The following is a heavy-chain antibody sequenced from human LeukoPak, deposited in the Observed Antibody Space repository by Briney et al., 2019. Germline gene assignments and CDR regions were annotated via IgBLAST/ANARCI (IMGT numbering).Heavy chain of an antibody. CDR3: ARELRDGYNWSFDY. CDR1: GYTFTGYY. D-gene: IGHD5-24*01. J-gene: IGHJ4*02. V-gene: IGHV1-2*02. Sequence: ASVKVSCKASGYTFTGYYMHWVRQAPGQGLEWMEWINPNSGGTNYAQKFQGRVTMTRDTSISTAYMELSRLRSDDTAVYYCARELRDGYNWSFDYWGQGTLVTVSS. CDR2: INPNSGGT.